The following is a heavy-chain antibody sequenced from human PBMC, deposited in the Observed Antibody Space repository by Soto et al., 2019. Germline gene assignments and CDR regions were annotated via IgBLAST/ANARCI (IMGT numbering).Heavy chain of an antibody. D-gene: IGHD1-7*01. J-gene: IGHJ4*02. CDR1: GLTFSNYA. V-gene: IGHV3-23*01. CDR2: MSGSSSTT. CDR3: AKNQERELPRVIDF. Sequence: VRLLESGGGLVKPGGSLRLSCATSGLTFSNYAMSWVRQAPGGGLEWVSSMSGSSSTTYYADSVRGRFTISRDRSKNTLYLQMSSLRAEDTALHYCAKNQERELPRVIDFWGQGTLVTVSS.